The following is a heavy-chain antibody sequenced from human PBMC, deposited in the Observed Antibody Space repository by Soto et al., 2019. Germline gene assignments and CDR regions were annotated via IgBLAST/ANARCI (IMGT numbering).Heavy chain of an antibody. D-gene: IGHD4-17*01. Sequence: PLETLSLTCTVSGGSISSIGYYWGWIRQPPGKGLEWIGSIYYSGSTYYNPSLKSRVTISVDTSKNQFSLKLSSVTAVDTAVYYCARQTTANYFDYWGQGTLVTVSS. CDR2: IYYSGST. CDR3: ARQTTANYFDY. V-gene: IGHV4-39*01. CDR1: GGSISSIGYY. J-gene: IGHJ4*02.